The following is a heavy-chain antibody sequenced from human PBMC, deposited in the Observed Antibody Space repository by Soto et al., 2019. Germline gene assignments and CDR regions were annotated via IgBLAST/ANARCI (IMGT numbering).Heavy chain of an antibody. CDR1: GFTFSGSA. CDR2: IKSRADNYAT. Sequence: EVQLVESGGGLVQPGGSLKLSCAASGFTFSGSAIHWVRQASGKGLEWVSRIKSRADNYATGYAASVKGRFTISRDDSKNTAFLQMNSLRTGDTAVYYCVRYPDGGSLDYWGQGTLVTVSS. CDR3: VRYPDGGSLDY. J-gene: IGHJ4*02. D-gene: IGHD6-25*01. V-gene: IGHV3-73*02.